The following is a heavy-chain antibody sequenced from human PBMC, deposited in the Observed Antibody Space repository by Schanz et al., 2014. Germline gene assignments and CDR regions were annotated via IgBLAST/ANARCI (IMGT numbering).Heavy chain of an antibody. D-gene: IGHD6-6*01. V-gene: IGHV1-18*01. CDR3: ARDQSPYTNSSDVRYFDY. CDR2: ISPYTGNT. CDR1: GYTFSDYG. Sequence: QVQLVQSGDEVKKPGASVKVSCKTSGYTFSDYGITWVRQAPGQGLEWVGWISPYTGNTHYFDKMEGRVTMTTDTSTDTAYMDLRSLRSDDTAVYYCARDQSPYTNSSDVRYFDYWGQGSLVTVSS. J-gene: IGHJ4*02.